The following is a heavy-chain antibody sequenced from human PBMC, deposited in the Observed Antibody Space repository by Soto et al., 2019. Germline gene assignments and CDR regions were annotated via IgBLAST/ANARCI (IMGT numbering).Heavy chain of an antibody. Sequence: QVQLVQSGAEVKKPGSSVQVSCKASGGTFSNYPISWVRQAPGQGLEWMGGIIPIFGTVNYAQKFQGRVTITADESTSTAYMELSSLRSEDTAVYYCARGNHRGLQLWYFDLWGRGTLVTVSS. CDR1: GGTFSNYP. V-gene: IGHV1-69*12. CDR2: IIPIFGTV. J-gene: IGHJ2*01. CDR3: ARGNHRGLQLWYFDL. D-gene: IGHD5-12*01.